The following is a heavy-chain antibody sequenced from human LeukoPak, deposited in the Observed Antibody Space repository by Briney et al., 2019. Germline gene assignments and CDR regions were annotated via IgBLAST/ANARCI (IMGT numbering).Heavy chain of an antibody. CDR2: IIPIFGTA. J-gene: IGHJ6*04. V-gene: IGHV1-69*13. Sequence: SVKVSCKASEGTFSSYAISWVRQAPGQGLEWMGGIIPIFGTANYAQKFQGRVTITADESTSTAYMELSSLRSEDTAVYYCARRGRAAAVLGYYYGMDVWGKGTTVTVSS. CDR3: ARRGRAAAVLGYYYGMDV. D-gene: IGHD6-13*01. CDR1: EGTFSSYA.